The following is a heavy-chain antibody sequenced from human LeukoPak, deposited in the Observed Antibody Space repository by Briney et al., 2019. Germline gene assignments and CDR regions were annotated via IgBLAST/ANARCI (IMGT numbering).Heavy chain of an antibody. D-gene: IGHD3-10*01. Sequence: NPGGSLRLSCAASGFTFSSYWMSWIRQPPGKGLEWIGYIYTSGSTNYNPSLKSRVTISVDTSKNQFSLKLSSVTAADTAVYYCARHRRITMVRGVINWFDPWGQGTLVTVSS. CDR2: IYTSGST. V-gene: IGHV4-4*09. CDR1: GFTFSSYW. J-gene: IGHJ5*02. CDR3: ARHRRITMVRGVINWFDP.